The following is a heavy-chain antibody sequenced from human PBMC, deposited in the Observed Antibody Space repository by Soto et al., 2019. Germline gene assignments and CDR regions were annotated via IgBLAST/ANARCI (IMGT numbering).Heavy chain of an antibody. CDR3: ARDQGRSITCQLDY. CDR1: GFTFSTYA. J-gene: IGHJ4*02. Sequence: GGSLRLSCAVSGFTFSTYAMHWVRQAPGKGLDGVAVISYDGSNTYYADSVNGRFTISRDNMLYLQMNSLRAEDTAVYYCARDQGRSITCQLDYWGQGTLVTVSS. V-gene: IGHV3-30-3*01. D-gene: IGHD2-2*01. CDR2: ISYDGSNT.